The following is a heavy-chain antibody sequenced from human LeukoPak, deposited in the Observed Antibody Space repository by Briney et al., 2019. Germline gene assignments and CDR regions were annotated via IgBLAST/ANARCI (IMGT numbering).Heavy chain of an antibody. Sequence: SETPSLTCTVSGGSISSSSYYWGWIRQPPGKGLEWIGSIYYSGSTYYNPSLKSRVTISVDTSKNQFSLKLSSVTAADTAVYYCASRIYGSGSYYNDYWDQGTLVTVSS. CDR1: GGSISSSSYY. CDR2: IYYSGST. CDR3: ASRIYGSGSYYNDY. J-gene: IGHJ4*02. D-gene: IGHD3-10*01. V-gene: IGHV4-39*07.